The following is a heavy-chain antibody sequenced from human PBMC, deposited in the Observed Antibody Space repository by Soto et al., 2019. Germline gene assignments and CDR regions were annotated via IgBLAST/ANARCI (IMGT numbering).Heavy chain of an antibody. J-gene: IGHJ4*02. V-gene: IGHV4-59*08. CDR3: ARRYGYSFDY. Sequence: QVQLQESGPGLVKPSETLSLTCTVSGGSISSYYWSWIRQPPGKGLEWIGYIYYSGSTNYNPSLKSRVTISVDTSKNQSSLKLSSVTAAYTAVYYCARRYGYSFDYWGQGTLVTVSS. CDR1: GGSISSYY. CDR2: IYYSGST. D-gene: IGHD1-1*01.